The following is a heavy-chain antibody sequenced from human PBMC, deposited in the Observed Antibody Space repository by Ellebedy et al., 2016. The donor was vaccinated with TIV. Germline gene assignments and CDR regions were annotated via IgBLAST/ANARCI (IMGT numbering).Heavy chain of an antibody. CDR1: GGSIRSYY. D-gene: IGHD6-13*01. V-gene: IGHV4-59*01. CDR2: SYYTGST. Sequence: MPSETLSLTCTVSGGSIRSYYWTWIRQPPGKGLEWIGYSYYTGSTNYNPSLKSRVTISVDTSKNQFSLKLSSVTAADTAVYYCARPTWVAAAGIGASHYFDNWGQGTLVTVSS. J-gene: IGHJ4*02. CDR3: ARPTWVAAAGIGASHYFDN.